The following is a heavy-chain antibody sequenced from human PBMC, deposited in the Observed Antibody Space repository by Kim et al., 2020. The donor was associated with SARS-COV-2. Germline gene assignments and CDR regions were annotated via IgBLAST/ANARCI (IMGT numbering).Heavy chain of an antibody. CDR1: GFTFSSYW. D-gene: IGHD2-2*01. J-gene: IGHJ4*02. Sequence: GGSLRLSCAASGFTFSSYWMHWVRQAPGKGLVWVSRINSDGSSTSYADSVKGRFTISRDNAKNTLYLQMNSLRAEDTAVYYCARVYCSSTSCYAQHFDYWGQGTLVTVSS. CDR3: ARVYCSSTSCYAQHFDY. CDR2: INSDGSST. V-gene: IGHV3-74*01.